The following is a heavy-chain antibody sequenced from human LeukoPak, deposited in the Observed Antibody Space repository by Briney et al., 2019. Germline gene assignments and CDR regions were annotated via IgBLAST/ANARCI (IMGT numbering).Heavy chain of an antibody. D-gene: IGHD6-19*01. V-gene: IGHV1-18*01. CDR1: GYTFTSYG. CDR3: ASQGDSSGWYRYFDY. CDR2: ISAYNGNT. J-gene: IGHJ4*02. Sequence: ASVKVSCKASGYTFTSYGISWVRQAPGQGLEWMGWISAYNGNTNYAQKLQGRATMTTDTSTSTAYMELRSLRSDDTAVYYCASQGDSSGWYRYFDYWGQGTLVTVSS.